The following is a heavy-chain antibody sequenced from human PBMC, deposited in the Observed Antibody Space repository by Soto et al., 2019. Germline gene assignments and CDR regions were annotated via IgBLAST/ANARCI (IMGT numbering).Heavy chain of an antibody. CDR3: ARDRRWLSPFDAFDI. J-gene: IGHJ3*02. V-gene: IGHV3-33*01. Sequence: GGSRRLSCAASGFTFSSYGMHGVRQAPGKGLEWVAVIWYDGSNKYYADSVKGRFTISRDNSKNTLYLQMNSLGAEDTAVYYCARDRRWLSPFDAFDIWGQGTMVTVSS. D-gene: IGHD3-22*01. CDR2: IWYDGSNK. CDR1: GFTFSSYG.